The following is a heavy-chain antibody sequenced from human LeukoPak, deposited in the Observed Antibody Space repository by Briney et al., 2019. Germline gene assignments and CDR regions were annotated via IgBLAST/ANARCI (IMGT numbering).Heavy chain of an antibody. J-gene: IGHJ4*02. D-gene: IGHD1-26*01. CDR3: ARDYSGSYTH. CDR2: IHPNSGDT. Sequence: GASVKVSCKASGYTFTDYYIHWVRQAPGQGLEWMALIHPNSGDTYYAQKFRGRVTMTRDTSISTAYMELNRLTSDDTAVYYCARDYSGSYTHWAQGTLATISS. CDR1: GYTFTDYY. V-gene: IGHV1-2*06.